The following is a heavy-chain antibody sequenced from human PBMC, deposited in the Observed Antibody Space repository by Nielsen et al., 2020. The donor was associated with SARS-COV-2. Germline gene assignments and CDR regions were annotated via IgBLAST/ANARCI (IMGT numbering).Heavy chain of an antibody. CDR2: ISGSGGST. D-gene: IGHD6-13*01. CDR3: ARGDLLIYSGYSSSWYPDY. V-gene: IGHV3-23*01. J-gene: IGHJ4*02. Sequence: GESLKISCAASGFTFSSYAMSWVRQAPGKGLEWVSAISGSGGSTYYADSVKGRFTISRDNSKNTLYLQMNSLRAEDTAVYYCARGDLLIYSGYSSSWYPDYWGQGTLVTVSS. CDR1: GFTFSSYA.